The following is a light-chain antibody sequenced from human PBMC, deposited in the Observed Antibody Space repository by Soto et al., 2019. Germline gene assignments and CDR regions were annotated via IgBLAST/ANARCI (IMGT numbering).Light chain of an antibody. CDR2: GTS. CDR3: QQYGDSVFN. J-gene: IGKJ3*01. CDR1: ESVNSGY. Sequence: EIVLTQSPATLSLSPGERATLSCRASESVNSGYLAWFQQKPGRAPRLLIFGTSGRATGILDRFSGNGSRTDFTRTISRLEPEDAAVYYCQQYGDSVFNFGPGTRVDIK. V-gene: IGKV3-20*01.